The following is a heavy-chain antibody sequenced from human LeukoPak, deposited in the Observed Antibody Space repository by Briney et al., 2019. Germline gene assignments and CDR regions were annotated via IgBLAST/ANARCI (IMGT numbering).Heavy chain of an antibody. D-gene: IGHD4/OR15-4a*01. CDR3: VRPSMVGTMGSPRGEFDY. CDR2: IYPGDSDA. J-gene: IGHJ4*02. Sequence: GESLKISCKGSGYSFTSYWIGWVRQMPGKGLEWMGIIYPGDSDARYSPSFQGQVTISADKSISTAYLQWRSLKASDTAMYYCVRPSMVGTMGSPRGEFDYWGQGTLVTVSS. V-gene: IGHV5-51*01. CDR1: GYSFTSYW.